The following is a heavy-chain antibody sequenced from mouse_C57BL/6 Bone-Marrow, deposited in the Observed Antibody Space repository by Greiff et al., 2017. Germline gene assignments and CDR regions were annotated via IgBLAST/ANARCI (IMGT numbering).Heavy chain of an antibody. Sequence: EVKLMESGGGLVQPGGSLKLSCAASGFTFSDYYMYWVRQTPEKRLEWVAYISNGGGSTYSPDTVKGRFTISRDNAKNTLYLQMSRLQSEDTAMYYCARPYDGYYVWFAYWGQGTLVTVSA. CDR3: ARPYDGYYVWFAY. CDR1: GFTFSDYY. D-gene: IGHD2-3*01. J-gene: IGHJ3*01. V-gene: IGHV5-12*01. CDR2: ISNGGGST.